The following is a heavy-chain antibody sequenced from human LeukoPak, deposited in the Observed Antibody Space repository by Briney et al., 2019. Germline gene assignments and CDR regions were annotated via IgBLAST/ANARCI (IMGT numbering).Heavy chain of an antibody. CDR3: ARVAAGIGFFQH. CDR2: IHHSGST. J-gene: IGHJ1*01. Sequence: SEILFLTCTVSGGSISSYYWGWIRQPPGKGLEWIGNIHHSGSTYYNPSLKSRITISVDTSKNQLSLKLNSVTAADTAVYYCARVAAGIGFFQHWGQGTLVTVSS. CDR1: GGSISSYY. D-gene: IGHD6-13*01. V-gene: IGHV4-38-2*02.